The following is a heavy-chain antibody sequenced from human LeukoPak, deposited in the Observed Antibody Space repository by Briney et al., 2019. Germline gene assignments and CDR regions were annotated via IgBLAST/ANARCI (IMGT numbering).Heavy chain of an antibody. D-gene: IGHD3-3*01. CDR3: AKGLSASGRLNAFDL. Sequence: PGGSLRLSCAASGFTFSSYAMSWVRQAPGRGLEWVSAVRGTGDMTYQTDSVKGRFTISRDNSKNTVYLQMNSLRVEDTAVYFCAKGLSASGRLNAFDLWGQGTMVTVSS. CDR1: GFTFSSYA. CDR2: VRGTGDMT. J-gene: IGHJ3*01. V-gene: IGHV3-23*01.